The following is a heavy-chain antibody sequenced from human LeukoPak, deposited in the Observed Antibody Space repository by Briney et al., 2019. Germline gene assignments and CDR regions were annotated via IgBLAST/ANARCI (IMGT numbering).Heavy chain of an antibody. V-gene: IGHV4-39*07. D-gene: IGHD6-13*01. CDR2: INHSEST. CDR3: ARRPGVGFQYSSSWYWFDP. Sequence: PSGTLSLTRTVSGGSISSRSYYWGWIRQPPGKGLDRIGEINHSESTNYNPSLKSRVTISVDTSKNQFSLKLSSVTAADTAVYYCARRPGVGFQYSSSWYWFDPWGQGTLVTVSS. J-gene: IGHJ5*02. CDR1: GGSISSRSYY.